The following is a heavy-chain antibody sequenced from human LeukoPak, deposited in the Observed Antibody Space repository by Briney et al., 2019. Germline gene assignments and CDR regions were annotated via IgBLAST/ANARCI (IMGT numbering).Heavy chain of an antibody. J-gene: IGHJ4*02. CDR2: IYYSGST. CDR1: GGSISSYY. V-gene: IGHV4-59*01. D-gene: IGHD4-23*01. CDR3: ASATTVVTEGFFDY. Sequence: PSETLSLTCTVSGGSISSYYWSWIRQPPGKGLEWIGYIYYSGSTNYNPSLKSRVTISVDTSKNQFSLKLSSVTAADTAVYYCASATTVVTEGFFDYWGQGTLVTVSS.